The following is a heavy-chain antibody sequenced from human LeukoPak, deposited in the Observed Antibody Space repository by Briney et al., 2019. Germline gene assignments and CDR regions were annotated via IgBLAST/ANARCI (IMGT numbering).Heavy chain of an antibody. J-gene: IGHJ4*02. CDR1: GFTFSSFW. CDR3: ARGGSPAYYFSL. V-gene: IGHV3-7*01. Sequence: PGGSLRLSYAASGFTFSSFWMSWVRQAPGKGLEWVANIKQDGSEKYYVDSVEGRFTISRDNAKNSLYLQMNSLRAEDTAVYYCARGGSPAYYFSLWGQGTLVTVSS. D-gene: IGHD3-10*01. CDR2: IKQDGSEK.